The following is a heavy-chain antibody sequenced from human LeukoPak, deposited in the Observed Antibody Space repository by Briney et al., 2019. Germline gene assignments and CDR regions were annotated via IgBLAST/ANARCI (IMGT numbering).Heavy chain of an antibody. D-gene: IGHD5-18*01. V-gene: IGHV4-59*01. Sequence: PSETLSLTCTVSGGSISSYYWSWIRQPPGKGLEWIGYIYYSGSTNYNPSLKSRVTISVDTSKNQFSLKLSSVTAADTAVYYCASALQLGMFDYWGQGTLVTVSS. J-gene: IGHJ4*02. CDR1: GGSISSYY. CDR3: ASALQLGMFDY. CDR2: IYYSGST.